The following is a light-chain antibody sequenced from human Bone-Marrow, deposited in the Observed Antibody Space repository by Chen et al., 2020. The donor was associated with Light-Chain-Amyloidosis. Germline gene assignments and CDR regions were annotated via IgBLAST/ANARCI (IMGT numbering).Light chain of an antibody. CDR2: DDS. Sequence: SYVLTQPSSVSVAPGQTAKIACGGNNSGSTSVHGYQQTPGQAPLLVVYDDSDRPSGIPERLSGSNSGNTATLTIGSVEAGDEADYYCQVWGRSSDRPVFGGGTKLTVL. CDR3: QVWGRSSDRPV. J-gene: IGLJ3*02. V-gene: IGLV3-21*02. CDR1: NSGSTS.